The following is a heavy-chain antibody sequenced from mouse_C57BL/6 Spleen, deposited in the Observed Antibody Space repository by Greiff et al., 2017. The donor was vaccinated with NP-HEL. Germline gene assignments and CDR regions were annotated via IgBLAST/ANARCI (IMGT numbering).Heavy chain of an antibody. J-gene: IGHJ2*01. D-gene: IGHD3-3*01. Sequence: QVQLKQSGAELVRPGASVTLSCKASGYTFTDYEMHWVKQTPVHGLEWIGAIDPETGGTAYNQKFKGKAILTADKSSSTAYMELRSLTSEDSAVYYCTRRGPRLLYYFDYWGQGTTLTVSS. CDR1: GYTFTDYE. V-gene: IGHV1-15*01. CDR2: IDPETGGT. CDR3: TRRGPRLLYYFDY.